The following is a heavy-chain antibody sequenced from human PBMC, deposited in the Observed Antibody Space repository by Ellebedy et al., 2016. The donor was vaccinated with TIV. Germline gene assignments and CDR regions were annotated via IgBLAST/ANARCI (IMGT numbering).Heavy chain of an antibody. CDR1: GFTFSSYW. D-gene: IGHD3-22*01. CDR3: ARLRITMIVEWFDP. J-gene: IGHJ5*02. V-gene: IGHV3-7*01. CDR2: IKQDGSEK. Sequence: GGSLRLXXAASGFTFSSYWMSWVRQAPGKGLEWVADIKQDGSEKYYVDSVKGRFTISRDNAKNSVYLQMNSLRAEDTAVYYCARLRITMIVEWFDPWGQGTLVTVSS.